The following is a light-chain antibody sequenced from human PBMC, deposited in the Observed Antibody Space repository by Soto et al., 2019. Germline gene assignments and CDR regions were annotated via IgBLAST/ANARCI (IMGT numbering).Light chain of an antibody. CDR2: DVS. CDR1: SSDVGGYNY. Sequence: QSALTPPASVSGSPGQSITLSCTGTSSDVGGYNYVSWYQQHPGKAPKLMIYDVSNRPSGVPNRFSGSKSGNTASLTISGLQAEDEADYYCSSYTSSSLYVFGTGTKVTVL. CDR3: SSYTSSSLYV. V-gene: IGLV2-14*01. J-gene: IGLJ1*01.